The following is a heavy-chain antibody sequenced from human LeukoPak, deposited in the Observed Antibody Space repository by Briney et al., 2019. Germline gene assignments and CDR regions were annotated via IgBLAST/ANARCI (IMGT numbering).Heavy chain of an antibody. J-gene: IGHJ5*02. CDR2: MNPNSGNT. Sequence: ASVKVSCKASGYTFTSYDINWVRQATGQGLEWMGRMNPNSGNTGSAQRFQGRITMTRDTSISTAYMELSSLRFEDTAVYYCARGPLVRLPSSFDPWGQGTLVTVSS. V-gene: IGHV1-8*01. CDR1: GYTFTSYD. D-gene: IGHD3-16*02. CDR3: ARGPLVRLPSSFDP.